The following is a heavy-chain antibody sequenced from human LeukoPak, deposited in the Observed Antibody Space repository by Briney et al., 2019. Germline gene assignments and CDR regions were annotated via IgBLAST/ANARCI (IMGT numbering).Heavy chain of an antibody. V-gene: IGHV1-2*02. CDR2: INPNTGGT. CDR1: GYTFTAYY. D-gene: IGHD3-10*01. Sequence: GASVKVSFKASGYTFTAYYVHWVRQAPRQGPEWMGWINPNTGGTNFAQRFQGRVTLTRDTSISTAYMELSSLRSDDTAVYYCARDPEAGSGHWGQGTLVTVSS. CDR3: ARDPEAGSGH. J-gene: IGHJ4*02.